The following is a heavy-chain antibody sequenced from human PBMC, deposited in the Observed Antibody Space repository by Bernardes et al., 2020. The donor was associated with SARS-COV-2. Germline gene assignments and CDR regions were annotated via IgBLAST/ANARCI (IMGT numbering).Heavy chain of an antibody. CDR2: INDSGSP. Sequence: SETLSLTCAVFGGSLSDYYWSWIRQTPGKGLEWIGEINDSGSPDYNPSLKSRATISVDTSKKQVSLKLASVTAADSGVYYCARDGTPRWGRTSCYSGDSGYWSDPWGQGSLVTLS. CDR3: ARDGTPRWGRTSCYSGDSGYWSDP. CDR1: GGSLSDYY. V-gene: IGHV4-34*01. J-gene: IGHJ5*02. D-gene: IGHD2-2*01.